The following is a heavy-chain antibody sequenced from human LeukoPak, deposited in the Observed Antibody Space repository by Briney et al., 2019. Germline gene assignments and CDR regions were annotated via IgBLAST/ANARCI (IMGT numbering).Heavy chain of an antibody. CDR2: ISAYNGNT. CDR1: GYTFTSYG. Sequence: ASVKVSCKASGYTFTSYGISWVRQAPGQGLEWMGWISAYNGNTNYAQKLQGRVTMTTDTSTSTAYMELRSLRSDDTAVYYCARVPLVLRFLEWLLRPQFDPWGQGTLVTVSS. V-gene: IGHV1-18*01. D-gene: IGHD3-3*01. J-gene: IGHJ5*02. CDR3: ARVPLVLRFLEWLLRPQFDP.